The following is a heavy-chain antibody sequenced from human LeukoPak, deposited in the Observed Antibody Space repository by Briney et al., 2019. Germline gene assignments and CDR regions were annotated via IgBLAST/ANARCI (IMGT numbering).Heavy chain of an antibody. CDR2: IYHSGST. Sequence: SETLSLTCTVSGYSISSGYYWGWIRQPPGKGLEWIGSIYHSGSTYYNPSLKSQVTISVDTSKNQFSLKLSSVTAADTAVYYCASPLTPLTLYSGYAIGSAFDIWGQGTMVTVSS. CDR3: ASPLTPLTLYSGYAIGSAFDI. CDR1: GYSISSGYY. V-gene: IGHV4-38-2*02. J-gene: IGHJ3*02. D-gene: IGHD5-12*01.